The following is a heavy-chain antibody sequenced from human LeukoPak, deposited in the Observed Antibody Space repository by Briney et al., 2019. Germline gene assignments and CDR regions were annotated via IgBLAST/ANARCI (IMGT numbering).Heavy chain of an antibody. CDR2: ISSSSSYI. D-gene: IGHD4-17*01. CDR1: GFTFSSYS. J-gene: IGHJ4*02. Sequence: GVSLRLSCTASGFTFSSYSMNWVRQAPGKGLEWVSSISSSSSYIYYADSVKGRFTISRDNAKNSLYLQMNSLRAEDTAVYYCATTTRAMTTVTTGYWGQGTLVTVSS. CDR3: ATTTRAMTTVTTGY. V-gene: IGHV3-21*01.